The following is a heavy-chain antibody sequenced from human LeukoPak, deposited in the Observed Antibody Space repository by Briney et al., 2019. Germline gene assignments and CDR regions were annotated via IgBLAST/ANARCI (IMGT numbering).Heavy chain of an antibody. Sequence: SETLSLTCVVSGGSVSGYYWGWIRQPPGRGLEWIGYVYYSGSTNYNPSFKSRITISVDTSRNQFSLQLSSVTAADTAVYYCARDSGYSSHWGQGTLVTVSS. CDR3: ARDSGYSSH. D-gene: IGHD6-19*01. CDR1: GGSVSGYY. CDR2: VYYSGST. J-gene: IGHJ4*02. V-gene: IGHV4-59*02.